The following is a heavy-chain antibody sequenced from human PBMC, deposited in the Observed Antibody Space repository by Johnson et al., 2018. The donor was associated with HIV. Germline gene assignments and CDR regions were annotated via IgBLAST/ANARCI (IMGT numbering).Heavy chain of an antibody. J-gene: IGHJ3*02. CDR1: GFTFDDYG. CDR3: ASDRALGWELLGAFDI. CDR2: INWNGGSI. D-gene: IGHD1-26*01. V-gene: IGHV3-20*04. Sequence: VQLVESGGGVARPGGSLRLSCEASGFTFDDYGMTWVRQPPGKGLEWVSGINWNGGSIAYADSVKGRFTISRDNAKNSLYLQMNSLRAEDTALYYCASDRALGWELLGAFDIWGQGTMVTVSS.